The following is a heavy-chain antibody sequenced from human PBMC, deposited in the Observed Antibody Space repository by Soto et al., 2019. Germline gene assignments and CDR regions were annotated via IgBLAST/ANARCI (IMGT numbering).Heavy chain of an antibody. CDR2: IKQDGSET. Sequence: PGGSLRLSCAAPGFFFSAYCMSWVRQAPGKGLEWVASIKQDGSETYYLDSVKGRFTFSRDNAKNSLDLQMSRLRAEDTAVYYCARGPEGFRPLSNNWFDPWGQGTPVTVSS. CDR3: ARGPEGFRPLSNNWFDP. J-gene: IGHJ5*02. V-gene: IGHV3-7*01. D-gene: IGHD3-10*01. CDR1: GFFFSAYC.